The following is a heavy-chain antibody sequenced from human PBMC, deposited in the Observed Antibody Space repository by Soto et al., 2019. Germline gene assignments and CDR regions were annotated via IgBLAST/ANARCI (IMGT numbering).Heavy chain of an antibody. CDR2: IYYSGST. V-gene: IGHV4-39*01. D-gene: IGHD6-13*01. CDR3: AVNGIAAAGTSSYYYYMDV. Sequence: SETLSLTCTVSGGSISSSSYYWGWIRQPPGKGLEWIGSIYYSGSTYYNPSLKSRVTISVDTSKNQFSLKLSSVTAADTAVYYCAVNGIAAAGTSSYYYYMDVWGKGTTVTVSS. J-gene: IGHJ6*03. CDR1: GGSISSSSYY.